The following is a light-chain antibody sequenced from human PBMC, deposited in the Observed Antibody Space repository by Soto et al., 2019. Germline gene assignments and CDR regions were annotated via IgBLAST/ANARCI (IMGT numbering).Light chain of an antibody. J-gene: IGLJ3*02. CDR1: SGSIASHY. Sequence: NFMLTQPHSVSESPGKTVIISCTRSSGSIASHYVQWYQQRPGSAPNTVIFEDNQRPSGVPNRFSGSIDSSSNSASLTISGLKTEDEADYYCQSYDSSNHWVFGGGTKVTVL. CDR3: QSYDSSNHWV. CDR2: EDN. V-gene: IGLV6-57*04.